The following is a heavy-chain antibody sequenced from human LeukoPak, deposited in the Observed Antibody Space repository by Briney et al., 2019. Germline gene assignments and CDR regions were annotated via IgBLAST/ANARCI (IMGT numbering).Heavy chain of an antibody. V-gene: IGHV1-18*01. CDR1: GYTFTSYG. J-gene: IGHJ4*01. CDR2: ISAYNGNT. CDR3: ARDLIPEGYFYY. D-gene: IGHD3-16*01. Sequence: ASVKVSCKASGYTFTSYGISWVRQAPGQGLEWVGWISAYNGNTNYAQKLQGRVTMTTDTSTSTVYMELRSLRSDDAAVYYCARDLIPEGYFYYWGPGTPVTASS.